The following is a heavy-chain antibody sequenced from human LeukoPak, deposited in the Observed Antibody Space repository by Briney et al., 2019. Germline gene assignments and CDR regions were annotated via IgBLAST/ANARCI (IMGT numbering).Heavy chain of an antibody. D-gene: IGHD5-12*01. V-gene: IGHV3-15*07. J-gene: IGHJ3*02. CDR1: GFTFSSYS. Sequence: GGSLRLSCAASGFTFSSYSMNWVRQAPGKGLEWVGRTKSKTDGGTTDYAAPVKGRFTISRDDSKNTLYLQMNSLKTEDTAVYYCTTDNKLWLRLGGDIWGQGTMVTVSS. CDR2: TKSKTDGGTT. CDR3: TTDNKLWLRLGGDI.